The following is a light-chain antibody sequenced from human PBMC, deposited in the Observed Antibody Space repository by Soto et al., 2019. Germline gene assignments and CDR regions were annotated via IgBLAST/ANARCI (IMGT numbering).Light chain of an antibody. CDR3: QQYNSYSP. CDR2: QTS. Sequence: RASQYMNTRLAWYQHRPGQAPRLLIYQTSIRATGIPARFSGSGYGTEYTLTISCLHSDYFAPPFCQQYNSYSPIGQGTKVDIK. V-gene: IGKV3-15*01. J-gene: IGKJ1*01. CDR1: QYMNTR.